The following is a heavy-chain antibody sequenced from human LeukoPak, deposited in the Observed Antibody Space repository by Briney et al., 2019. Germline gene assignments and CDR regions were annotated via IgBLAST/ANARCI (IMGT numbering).Heavy chain of an antibody. CDR2: IADDGNDK. Sequence: PGGSLRLSCAASGFIFSSSAMHWVRQAPDKGLEWVAVIADDGNDKYYADSVKGRFIISRDNSKNTLYLQMNSLRAEDTAVYYCARRSWSDAFDIWGQGTMVTVSS. D-gene: IGHD2-8*02. J-gene: IGHJ3*02. V-gene: IGHV3-30*04. CDR3: ARRSWSDAFDI. CDR1: GFIFSSSA.